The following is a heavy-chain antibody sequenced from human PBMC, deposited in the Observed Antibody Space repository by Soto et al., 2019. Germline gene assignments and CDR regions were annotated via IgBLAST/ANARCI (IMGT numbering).Heavy chain of an antibody. CDR3: AKDRLATVTTGGFDY. V-gene: IGHV3-9*01. Sequence: EVQLVESGGGLVQPGRSLRLSCAASGFIFDDYAMHWVRQAPGKGLEWVSGISWNSGSIGYADSVKGRFTISRDNAKNSLYLQMNSLRAEDTALYYWAKDRLATVTTGGFDYWGQGTLVTVSS. J-gene: IGHJ4*02. CDR2: ISWNSGSI. CDR1: GFIFDDYA. D-gene: IGHD4-4*01.